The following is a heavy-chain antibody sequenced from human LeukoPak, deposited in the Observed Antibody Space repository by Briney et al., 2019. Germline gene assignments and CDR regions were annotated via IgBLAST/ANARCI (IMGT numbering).Heavy chain of an antibody. J-gene: IGHJ4*02. CDR3: ARLISSSWSTAGDDY. D-gene: IGHD6-13*01. V-gene: IGHV4-4*02. Sequence: SETLSLTCTLSGGSVTNNNWWTWVRQSPGKGLEWIGEIHHSGDTNYNPSLKSRVTMSVDKSKNHLSLNVRSLTATDTAVYYYARLISSSWSTAGDDYWGQGTLVTVSS. CDR2: IHHSGDT. CDR1: GGSVTNNNW.